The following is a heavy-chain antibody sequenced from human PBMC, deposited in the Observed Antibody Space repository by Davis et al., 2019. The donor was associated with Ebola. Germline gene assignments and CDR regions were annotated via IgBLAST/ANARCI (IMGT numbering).Heavy chain of an antibody. V-gene: IGHV3-72*01. CDR3: ARGSVGTAFRAFDI. J-gene: IGHJ3*02. D-gene: IGHD5-18*01. CDR1: GFTFSDHY. Sequence: PGGSLRLSCAASGFTFSDHYMDWVRQAPGQGLEWVARIRNKGNSYTTEYAASVKGRFTISRDDSENAHYQQMNSLNTEDTAVYYCARGSVGTAFRAFDIWGQGTMVTVSS. CDR2: IRNKGNSYTT.